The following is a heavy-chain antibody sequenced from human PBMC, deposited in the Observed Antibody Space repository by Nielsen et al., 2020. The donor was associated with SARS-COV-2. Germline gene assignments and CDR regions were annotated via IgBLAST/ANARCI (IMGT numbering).Heavy chain of an antibody. D-gene: IGHD6-19*01. CDR2: IFYRGNT. V-gene: IGHV4-61*01. CDR1: GGSISTGSHY. CDR3: ARLEEQWLDY. J-gene: IGHJ4*02. Sequence: SETLSLTCIVSGGSISTGSHYWSWIRQPPGKGLEWIGYIFYRGNTNYKPSLKSRVTISVDTSKNQFSLKMSSVTAADTAVYYCARLEEQWLDYWGQGTLVTVSS.